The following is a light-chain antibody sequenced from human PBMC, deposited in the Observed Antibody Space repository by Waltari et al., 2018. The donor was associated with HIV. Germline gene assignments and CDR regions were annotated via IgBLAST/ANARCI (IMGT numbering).Light chain of an antibody. V-gene: IGLV2-14*03. J-gene: IGLJ2*01. CDR1: SSDVGGYNY. CDR3: SSYTSSSLEV. CDR2: EVS. Sequence: QSALTQPASVSGSPGQSITISCTGTSSDVGGYNYVSWYQQHPGKAPKVMIYEVSKRPAGGSNRFSGSKSGNTASLTISGLQVEDEADYYCSSYTSSSLEVFGGGTKLTVL.